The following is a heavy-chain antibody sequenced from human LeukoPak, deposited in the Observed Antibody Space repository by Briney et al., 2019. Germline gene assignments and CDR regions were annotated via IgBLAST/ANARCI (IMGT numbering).Heavy chain of an antibody. J-gene: IGHJ6*02. CDR2: IYYSGST. D-gene: IGHD3-16*02. Sequence: KSSETLSLTCTVSGGSISSSSYYWGWIRQPPGKGLEWIGSIYYSGSTYYNPSLKSRVTISVDTSKNQFSLKLSSVTAADTAVYYCASGYDYVWGSYRPYGMDVWGQGTTVTVSS. V-gene: IGHV4-39*01. CDR1: GGSISSSSYY. CDR3: ASGYDYVWGSYRPYGMDV.